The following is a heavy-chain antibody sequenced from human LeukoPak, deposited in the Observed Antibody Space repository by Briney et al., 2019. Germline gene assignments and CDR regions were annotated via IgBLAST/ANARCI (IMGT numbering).Heavy chain of an antibody. V-gene: IGHV4-61*02. CDR1: GGSISSGSYY. J-gene: IGHJ5*02. CDR2: IYTSGST. CDR3: ARDFLTGTVFGVVHNWFDP. Sequence: SETLSLTCTVSGGSISSGSYYWSWIRQPAGEGLEWIGRIYTSGSTNYNPSLESRVTISVDTSKNQFSLKLSSVTAADTAVYYCARDFLTGTVFGVVHNWFDPWGQGTLVTVSS. D-gene: IGHD3-3*01.